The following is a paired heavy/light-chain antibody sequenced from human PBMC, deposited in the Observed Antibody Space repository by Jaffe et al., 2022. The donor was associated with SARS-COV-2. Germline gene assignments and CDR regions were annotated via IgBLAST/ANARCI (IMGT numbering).Heavy chain of an antibody. D-gene: IGHD6-19*01. V-gene: IGHV1-18*01. CDR3: TRDLPLALAGTRYFDY. CDR2: ISAYDGNT. CDR1: GYTFTNYG. Sequence: QVQLVQSGAEVKKPGASVKVSCKTSGYTFTNYGISWVRQAPGQGLEWMGWISAYDGNTNYVQKFQGRVVMTTDTSTSTAYIELRSLRSDDTAVYYCTRDLPLALAGTRYFDYWGQGTLVTVSS. J-gene: IGHJ4*02.
Light chain of an antibody. J-gene: IGKJ2*01. V-gene: IGKV2-30*01. CDR3: MQGTLWPYT. CDR1: QSLVYRDGNTY. Sequence: DVVMTQSPLSLPVTLGQPASISCRSSQSLVYRDGNTYLNWFQQRPGQSPRRLIYKVSNRDSGVPVRFSGSGSGTDFTLKISRVEAEDVGVYYCMQGTLWPYTFGQGTKLEIK. CDR2: KVS.